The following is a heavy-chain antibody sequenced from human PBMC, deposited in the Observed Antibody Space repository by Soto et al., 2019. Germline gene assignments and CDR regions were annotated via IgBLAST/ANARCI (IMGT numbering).Heavy chain of an antibody. Sequence: ASVKVSCKASGYTFTSYGISWLRQAPGQGLQWMGWISAYNGNTNYSQKFQGRVTITSDTSASTAYMELSSLRSEDTAVYYCARDLGWSCRGVEAYYYYGMDVWGQGTTVTVSS. V-gene: IGHV1-18*01. J-gene: IGHJ6*02. CDR3: ARDLGWSCRGVEAYYYYGMDV. CDR2: ISAYNGNT. D-gene: IGHD3-10*01. CDR1: GYTFTSYG.